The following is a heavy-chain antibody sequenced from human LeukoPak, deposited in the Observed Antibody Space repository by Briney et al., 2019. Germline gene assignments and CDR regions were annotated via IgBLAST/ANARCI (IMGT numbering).Heavy chain of an antibody. CDR3: AKGWAWATDY. V-gene: IGHV3-30*02. D-gene: IGHD3-16*01. CDR1: GFTFSSYG. J-gene: IGHJ4*02. Sequence: TGGSLRLSCAASGFTFSSYGMHWVRQAPGKGLEWVAFIRSGGNNKYYADSVKGRFTISRDNSKNTLYLQMNSLRAEDTAVYYCAKGWAWATDYWGQGTLVTVSS. CDR2: IRSGGNNK.